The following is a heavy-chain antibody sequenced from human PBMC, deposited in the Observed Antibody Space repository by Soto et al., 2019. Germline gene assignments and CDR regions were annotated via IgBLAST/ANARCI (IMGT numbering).Heavy chain of an antibody. V-gene: IGHV1-18*01. CDR1: GYTFISYG. J-gene: IGHJ3*02. Sequence: HVQLVQSGAEVKKPRASLKVSCKASGYTFISYGVSWVRQAPGPGLEWLGWISPYNGNTNYAQKVQGRITMTTDTSTSTAYMELTSLRTDDTAVYYCARNQTKWLPEALDIWGQGTMVVVSS. CDR2: ISPYNGNT. D-gene: IGHD5-12*01. CDR3: ARNQTKWLPEALDI.